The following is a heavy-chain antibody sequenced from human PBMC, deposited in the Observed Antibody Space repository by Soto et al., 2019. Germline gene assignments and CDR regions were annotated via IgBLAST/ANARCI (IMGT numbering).Heavy chain of an antibody. J-gene: IGHJ4*02. CDR1: GGTFTSYA. CDR2: ITPIFGTP. Sequence: QVQLMQSGAEVKKPGSSVKVSCKASGGTFTSYALRWVRQAPGQGPEWMGGITPIFGTPNYAQKFQGRVNITADESSSTVYMELSSLRSEDTAVYYCARAGGRWMVTPIALYFFDWWGQGTLVTVSS. CDR3: ARAGGRWMVTPIALYFFDW. D-gene: IGHD2-21*02. V-gene: IGHV1-69*01.